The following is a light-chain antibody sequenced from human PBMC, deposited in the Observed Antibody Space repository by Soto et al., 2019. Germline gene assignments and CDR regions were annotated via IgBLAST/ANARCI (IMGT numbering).Light chain of an antibody. J-gene: IGKJ5*01. CDR3: QQYGSSSLT. Sequence: EILLTQSPATLSLSAGEGATLSCRASQSVSKYLAWYQHKPGQAPKLLIYAASSRHTGIPSRFSGSGSGTDFTLTISRLEPEDFAAYYCQQYGSSSLTFGQGTRLEIK. CDR1: QSVSKY. CDR2: AAS. V-gene: IGKV3-20*01.